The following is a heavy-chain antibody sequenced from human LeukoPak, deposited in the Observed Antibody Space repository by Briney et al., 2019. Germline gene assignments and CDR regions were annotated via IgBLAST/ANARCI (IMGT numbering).Heavy chain of an antibody. V-gene: IGHV4-61*08. CDR1: GASVSSSGYY. Sequence: SETLSLTCTASGASVSSSGYYWSWIRQPPGKGLEWIGYIYHSGSTNYNPSLKSRVTISVDTSKNQFSLKLSSVTAADTAVYYCASGDGYRIDYWGQGTLVTVSS. CDR3: ASGDGYRIDY. D-gene: IGHD5-24*01. CDR2: IYHSGST. J-gene: IGHJ4*02.